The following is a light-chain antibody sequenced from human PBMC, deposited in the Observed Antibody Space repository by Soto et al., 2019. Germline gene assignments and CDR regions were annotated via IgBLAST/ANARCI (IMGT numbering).Light chain of an antibody. J-gene: IGKJ1*01. CDR3: QINVGAPRT. V-gene: IGKV1-27*01. CDR1: QDIGIY. Sequence: DIQMTQSPSSLSASVGDRVTITCRASQDIGIYLAWYQQKSGRVTKLLLYTASTLQSGVPSRFSGSGSGTDFTLTISSLQPEDVATYFCQINVGAPRTFGQGPKVDIK. CDR2: TAS.